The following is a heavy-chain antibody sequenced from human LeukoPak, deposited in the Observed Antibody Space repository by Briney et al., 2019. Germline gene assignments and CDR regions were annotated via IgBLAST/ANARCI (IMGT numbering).Heavy chain of an antibody. D-gene: IGHD3-22*01. CDR2: ISGSGGGT. J-gene: IGHJ4*02. CDR1: GFTFSSYA. Sequence: GGSLRLSCAASGFTFSSYAMSWVRQAPGKGLEWVSAISGSGGGTYYADSVKGRFTISRDNFKNTLYLQMNSLRVEDTAVYYCAREGYDGSGYDLDCWGQGTLVTVSS. CDR3: AREGYDGSGYDLDC. V-gene: IGHV3-23*01.